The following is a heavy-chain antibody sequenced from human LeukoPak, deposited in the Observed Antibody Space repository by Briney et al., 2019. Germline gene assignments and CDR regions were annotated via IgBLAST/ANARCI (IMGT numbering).Heavy chain of an antibody. D-gene: IGHD3-10*01. CDR2: ISSSSSYI. J-gene: IGHJ4*02. CDR3: ARFYGSGSYYYFDD. CDR1: GFTFSSYS. Sequence: PGGSLRLSCAASGFTFSSYSMNWVRQAPGKGLEWVSSISSSSSYIYYADSVKGRFTISRDNAKNSLYLQMNSLRVEDTAVYYCARFYGSGSYYYFDDWGQGTLVTISS. V-gene: IGHV3-21*01.